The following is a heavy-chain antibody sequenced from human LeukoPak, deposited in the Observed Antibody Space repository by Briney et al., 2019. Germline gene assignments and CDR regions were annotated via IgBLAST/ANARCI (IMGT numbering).Heavy chain of an antibody. D-gene: IGHD2-2*01. Sequence: GGSLRLSCAASGFTFDDYAMHWVRQAPREGLEWVSGISWNSGSIGYADSVKGRFTISRDNAKNSLYLQMNSLRAEDMALYYCAKAAPLGYCSSTGCLEYYFDYWGQGTLVTVSS. CDR1: GFTFDDYA. CDR2: ISWNSGSI. J-gene: IGHJ4*02. CDR3: AKAAPLGYCSSTGCLEYYFDY. V-gene: IGHV3-9*03.